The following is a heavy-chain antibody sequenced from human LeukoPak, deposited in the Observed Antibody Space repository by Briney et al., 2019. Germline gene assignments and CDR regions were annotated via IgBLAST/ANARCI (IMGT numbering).Heavy chain of an antibody. D-gene: IGHD3-10*01. CDR1: GFTFSSYS. J-gene: IGHJ1*01. CDR2: ISSSSSYI. V-gene: IGHV3-21*01. CDR3: ARKQWFGELPLAEYFQH. Sequence: GGSLRLSCAASGFTFSSYSMNWVRQAPGKGLEWVSSISSSSSYIYYADSVKGRFTISRDNAKNSLYLQMNSLRAEDTAVYYCARKQWFGELPLAEYFQHWGQGTLVTVSS.